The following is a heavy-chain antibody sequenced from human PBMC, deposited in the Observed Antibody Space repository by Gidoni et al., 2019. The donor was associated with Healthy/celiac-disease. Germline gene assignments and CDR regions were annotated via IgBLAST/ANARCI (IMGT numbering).Heavy chain of an antibody. CDR2: ISSRGDTI. CDR3: ATKPWGIAAAGTGWFDP. D-gene: IGHD6-13*01. CDR1: GFTFRSSE. V-gene: IGHV3-48*03. Sequence: EVQLVASGGGLVQPGGSLSLSCAASGFTFRSSEMNWVRQAPGKGLEWVSYISSRGDTIYYADSVKGRFTISRDNAKNSLYLRMNSLRAEDTAVYYCATKPWGIAAAGTGWFDPWGQGTLVTVSS. J-gene: IGHJ5*02.